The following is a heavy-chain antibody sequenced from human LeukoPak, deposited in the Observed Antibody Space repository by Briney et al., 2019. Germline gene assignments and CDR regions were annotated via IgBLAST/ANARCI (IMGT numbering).Heavy chain of an antibody. Sequence: SETLSLTCTVSGGSISSGGYYWSWIRQHPGKGLEWIGYIYDSGSTYYNPSLKSRITISVDTSENRFSLKLSSVTATDTAVYYCARDCSGGSCYGAFDIWGQGTMVTVSS. J-gene: IGHJ3*02. CDR2: IYDSGST. V-gene: IGHV4-30-4*08. CDR3: ARDCSGGSCYGAFDI. D-gene: IGHD2-15*01. CDR1: GGSISSGGYY.